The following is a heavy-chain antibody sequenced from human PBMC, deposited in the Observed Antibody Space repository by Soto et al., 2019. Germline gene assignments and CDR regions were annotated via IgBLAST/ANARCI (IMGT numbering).Heavy chain of an antibody. D-gene: IGHD2-2*01. CDR3: AKGPSSPYCSSTSCYDDFDY. CDR1: GFTFSSYG. V-gene: IGHV3-30*18. J-gene: IGHJ4*02. CDR2: ISYDGSNK. Sequence: GGSLRLSCAASGFTFSSYGMHWVRQAPGKGLEWVAVISYDGSNKYYADSVKGRFTISRDNSKNTLYLQMNSLRAEDTAVYYCAKGPSSPYCSSTSCYDDFDYWGQGALVTVSS.